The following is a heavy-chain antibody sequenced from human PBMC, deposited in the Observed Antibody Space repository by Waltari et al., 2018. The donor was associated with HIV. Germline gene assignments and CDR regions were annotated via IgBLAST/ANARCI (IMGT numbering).Heavy chain of an antibody. V-gene: IGHV3-30*02. D-gene: IGHD1-1*01. CDR2: ITYDGSNK. CDR1: GFTFLSFG. J-gene: IGHJ4*02. CDR3: AKDGYTPTYFDY. Sequence: QVQLVESGGDVVQPGGSLRLSCAASGFTFLSFGMHWVRQAPGKGLEWMSFITYDGSNKYYADSVKGRFTISRDSSKNTLYLQMNGLRSEDTAVYYCAKDGYTPTYFDYWGQGTLVTVSS.